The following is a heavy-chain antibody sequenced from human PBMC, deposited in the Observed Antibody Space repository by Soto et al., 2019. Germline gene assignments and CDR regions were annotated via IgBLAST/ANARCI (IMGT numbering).Heavy chain of an antibody. D-gene: IGHD2-2*01. CDR2: IYHSGST. CDR1: GGSISSSNW. CDR3: ARGGGYCSSTSCYFTTYYYYGMDV. J-gene: IGHJ6*02. Sequence: PSETLSLTCAVSGGSISSSNWWSWVRQPPGKGLEWIGEIYHSGSTNYNPSLKSRVTISVDKSKNQFSLKLSSVTAADTAVYYCARGGGYCSSTSCYFTTYYYYGMDVWGQGTTVTVSS. V-gene: IGHV4-4*02.